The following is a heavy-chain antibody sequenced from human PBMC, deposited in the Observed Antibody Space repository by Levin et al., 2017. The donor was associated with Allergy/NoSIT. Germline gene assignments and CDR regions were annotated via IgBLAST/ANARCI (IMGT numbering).Heavy chain of an antibody. Sequence: GESLKISCKGSGYSFTTYWIGWVRQMPGKGLEWMGVINPGDSYTRYSPSFQGQVTIPADKSISTAYLQWSSLKATDTAIYYCARPGGFSGWYSWVSFDYWGPGSLVTVSS. CDR1: GYSFTTYW. CDR2: INPGDSYT. CDR3: ARPGGFSGWYSWVSFDY. D-gene: IGHD6-13*01. V-gene: IGHV5-51*01. J-gene: IGHJ4*02.